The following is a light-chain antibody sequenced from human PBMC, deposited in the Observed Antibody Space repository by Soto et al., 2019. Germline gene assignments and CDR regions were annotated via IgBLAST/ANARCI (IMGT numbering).Light chain of an antibody. Sequence: EIVLTQSPVTLSLSPGERATLSCRASQSISSYLAWYQQKPGQAPRLLIYDASNRATGIPARFSGSGSGTDFTLTISSLEPEDFAVYYCQHYGTSIIFGQGTRLEIK. CDR2: DAS. J-gene: IGKJ5*01. CDR3: QHYGTSII. V-gene: IGKV3-11*01. CDR1: QSISSY.